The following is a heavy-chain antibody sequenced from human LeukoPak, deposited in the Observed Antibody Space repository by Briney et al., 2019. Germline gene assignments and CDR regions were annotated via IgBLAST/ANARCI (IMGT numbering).Heavy chain of an antibody. D-gene: IGHD3-9*01. CDR3: TTDYDILTGSNWFDP. Sequence: GGSLRLSCAASGFTFTNYAMSWVRQAPGKGLEWVGRIKSKTDGGTTDYAAPVKGRFTISRDDSKNTLYLQMNSLKTEDTAVYYCTTDYDILTGSNWFDPWGQGTLVTVSS. J-gene: IGHJ5*02. V-gene: IGHV3-15*01. CDR1: GFTFTNYA. CDR2: IKSKTDGGTT.